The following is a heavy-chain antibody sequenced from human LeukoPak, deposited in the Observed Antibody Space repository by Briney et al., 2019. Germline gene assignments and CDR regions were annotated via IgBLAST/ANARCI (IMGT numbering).Heavy chain of an antibody. CDR2: INHSGST. Sequence: GSLRLSCAASGFTFSSYWMSWVRQPPGKGLEWIGEINHSGSTNYNPSLKSRVTISVDTSKNQFSLKLSSVTAADTAVYYCARGPRNLIVGAKRFDYWGQGTLVTVSS. CDR1: GFTFSSYW. CDR3: ARGPRNLIVGAKRFDY. J-gene: IGHJ4*02. D-gene: IGHD1-26*01. V-gene: IGHV4-34*01.